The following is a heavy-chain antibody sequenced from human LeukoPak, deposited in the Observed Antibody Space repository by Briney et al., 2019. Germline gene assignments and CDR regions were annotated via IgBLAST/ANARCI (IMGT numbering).Heavy chain of an antibody. D-gene: IGHD3-22*01. Sequence: GGSLRLSCAASGFTFSSYSMNWVRQAPGKGLEWVSYISSSSSTIYYADSVKGRFTISRDNAKNSLYLQMNSLRAEDTAVYYCARDALSYYYDSSGPFDWGQGTLVTVSS. CDR1: GFTFSSYS. J-gene: IGHJ4*02. CDR2: ISSSSSTI. CDR3: ARDALSYYYDSSGPFD. V-gene: IGHV3-48*04.